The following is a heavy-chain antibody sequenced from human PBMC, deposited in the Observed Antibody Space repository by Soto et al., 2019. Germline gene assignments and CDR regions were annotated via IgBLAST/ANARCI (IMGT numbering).Heavy chain of an antibody. V-gene: IGHV3-21*01. CDR2: ISSNSAYI. CDR3: TRDESRDSSARGWFDP. Sequence: GGSLILSCAASGFTFRSFTMNWVRQAPGKGLEWVSTISSNSAYIYYTDALRGRFTISRDNAKNSLHLQMNSLRAEDTAVYYCTRDESRDSSARGWFDPWGPGTLVTVSS. J-gene: IGHJ5*02. CDR1: GFTFRSFT. D-gene: IGHD6-13*01.